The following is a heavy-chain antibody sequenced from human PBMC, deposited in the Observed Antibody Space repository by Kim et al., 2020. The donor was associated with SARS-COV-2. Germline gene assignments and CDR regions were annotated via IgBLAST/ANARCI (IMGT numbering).Heavy chain of an antibody. CDR1: GFTFSDYY. CDR3: ARDLLPENYDILTGYYQAGDGGLDY. J-gene: IGHJ4*02. D-gene: IGHD3-9*01. Sequence: GGSLRLSCAASGFTFSDYYMSWIRQAPGKGLEWVSYISSSSYTNYADSVKGRFTISRDNAKNSLYLQMNSLRAEDTAVYYCARDLLPENYDILTGYYQAGDGGLDYWGQGTLVTVSS. CDR2: ISSSSYT. V-gene: IGHV3-11*05.